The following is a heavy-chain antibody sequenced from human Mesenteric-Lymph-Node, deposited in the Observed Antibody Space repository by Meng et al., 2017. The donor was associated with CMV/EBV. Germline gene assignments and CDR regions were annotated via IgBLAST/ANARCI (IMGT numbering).Heavy chain of an antibody. CDR2: IYNGGENT. Sequence: LSSLSSGITFSDHAMSWVRQAPGKGLEWVSVIYNGGENTFYADSVRGRFTISRDDSKNTLYLQMNSLRAEDTARYYCARGGWYFDYWGQGTLVTVSS. CDR1: GITFSDHA. CDR3: ARGGWYFDY. J-gene: IGHJ4*02. D-gene: IGHD3-10*01. V-gene: IGHV3-23*03.